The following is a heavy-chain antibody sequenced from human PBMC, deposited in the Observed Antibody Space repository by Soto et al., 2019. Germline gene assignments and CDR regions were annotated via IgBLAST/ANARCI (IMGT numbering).Heavy chain of an antibody. CDR1: GGSFSGYY. D-gene: IGHD3-22*01. J-gene: IGHJ4*02. CDR3: AKVGALDSSGYFPPDEIDY. CDR2: VNHSGST. Sequence: PSETLSLTCAVYGGSFSGYYWSWIRQPPGKGLEWIGEVNHSGSTNYNPSLKSRVTISVDTSKNQFSLKLSSVTAADTAVYYCAKVGALDSSGYFPPDEIDYWGQGTLVTVSS. V-gene: IGHV4-34*01.